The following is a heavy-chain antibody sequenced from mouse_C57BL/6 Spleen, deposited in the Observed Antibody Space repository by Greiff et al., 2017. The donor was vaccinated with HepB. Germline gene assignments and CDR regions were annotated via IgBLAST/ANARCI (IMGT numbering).Heavy chain of an antibody. CDR3: TRGRVYDGYLYAMDY. J-gene: IGHJ4*01. D-gene: IGHD2-3*01. CDR2: ISSGGDYI. Sequence: EVNVVESGEGLVKPGGSLKLSCAASGFTFSSYAMSWVRQTPEKRLEWVAYISSGGDYIYYADTVKGRFTISRDNARNTLYLQMSSLKSEDTAMYYCTRGRVYDGYLYAMDYWGQGTSVTVSS. V-gene: IGHV5-9-1*02. CDR1: GFTFSSYA.